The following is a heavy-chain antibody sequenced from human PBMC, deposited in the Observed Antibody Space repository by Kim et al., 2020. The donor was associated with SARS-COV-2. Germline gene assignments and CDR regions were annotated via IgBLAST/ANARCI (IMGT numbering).Heavy chain of an antibody. J-gene: IGHJ6*02. Sequence: GRFTISRDNAKKSLYLQMNSLRAEDTAVYYCARDPHWLSSTILDYYGMDVWGQGTTVTVSS. CDR3: ARDPHWLSSTILDYYGMDV. V-gene: IGHV3-48*03. D-gene: IGHD3-9*01.